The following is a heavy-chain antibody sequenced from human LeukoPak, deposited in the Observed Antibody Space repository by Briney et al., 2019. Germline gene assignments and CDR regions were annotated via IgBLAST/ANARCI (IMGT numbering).Heavy chain of an antibody. CDR2: INPNSGGT. D-gene: IGHD1-14*01. J-gene: IGHJ6*03. V-gene: IGHV1-2*02. Sequence: GASVKVSCKASGYTFTGYYMHWVRQAPGQGLEWMGWINPNSGGTKFAQKFQGRVTMTRDTSISTAYMELSRLRSDDTAVYYCAYRGGYYYYYMDVWGKGTTVTVSS. CDR3: AYRGGYYYYYMDV. CDR1: GYTFTGYY.